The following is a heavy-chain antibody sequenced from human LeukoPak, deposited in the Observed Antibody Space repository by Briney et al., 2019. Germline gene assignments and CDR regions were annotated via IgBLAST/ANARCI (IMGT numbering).Heavy chain of an antibody. CDR2: ISSSSSTI. CDR1: GFTFSSYS. J-gene: IGHJ6*03. Sequence: PGGSLRLSCAASGFTFSSYSMNWVRQAPGKGLEWVSYISSSSSTIYYADSVKGRFTISRDNAKNSLYLQMNSLRAEDTAVYYCARDLRRLVRSYYMDVWGKGTTVTVSS. CDR3: ARDLRRLVRSYYMDV. V-gene: IGHV3-48*01. D-gene: IGHD6-19*01.